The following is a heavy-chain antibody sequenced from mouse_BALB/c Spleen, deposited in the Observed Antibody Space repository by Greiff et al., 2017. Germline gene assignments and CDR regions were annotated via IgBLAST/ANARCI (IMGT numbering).Heavy chain of an antibody. J-gene: IGHJ4*01. Sequence: DVKLVESGGGLVQPGGSMKLSCVASGFTFSNYWMNWVRQSPEKGLEWVAEIRLKSNNYATHYAESVKGRFTISRDDSKSSVYLQMNNLRAEDTGIYYCTRHGITTSYAMDYWGQGTSVTVSS. D-gene: IGHD2-4*01. CDR2: IRLKSNNYAT. V-gene: IGHV6-6*02. CDR1: GFTFSNYW. CDR3: TRHGITTSYAMDY.